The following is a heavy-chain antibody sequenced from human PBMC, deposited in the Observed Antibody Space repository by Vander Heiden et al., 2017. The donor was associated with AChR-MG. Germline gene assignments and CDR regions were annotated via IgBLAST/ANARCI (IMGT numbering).Heavy chain of an antibody. D-gene: IGHD4-17*01. Sequence: EVKLAETGGGLIQPGGSLRHSCAASGFTVSSNYMSWIRQAPGKGHEWVSVNYSGGSTYYADSVKDRFTISRDNSKNTLYLQMNSLRAEDTAVYYCARDPLDDYGDHGGGYWGQGTLVTVSS. CDR3: ARDPLDDYGDHGGGY. V-gene: IGHV3-53*02. J-gene: IGHJ4*02. CDR2: NYSGGST. CDR1: GFTVSSNY.